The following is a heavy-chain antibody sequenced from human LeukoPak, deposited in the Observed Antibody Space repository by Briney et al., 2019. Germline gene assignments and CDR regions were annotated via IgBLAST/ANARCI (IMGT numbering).Heavy chain of an antibody. Sequence: GESLKISCKGSGYNFTNYWIGWVRQMPGKGLEWMGIIYPGDSDTTYSPSFQGQVTISADKSISTAYLQWSSLKASDTAMYYCARPHDSSGYSNFDYWGQGTLVTVSS. CDR2: IYPGDSDT. J-gene: IGHJ4*02. V-gene: IGHV5-51*01. CDR3: ARPHDSSGYSNFDY. D-gene: IGHD3-22*01. CDR1: GYNFTNYW.